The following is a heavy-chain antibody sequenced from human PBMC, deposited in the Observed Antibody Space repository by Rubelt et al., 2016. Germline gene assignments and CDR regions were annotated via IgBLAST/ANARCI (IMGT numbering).Heavy chain of an antibody. CDR3: ARGHCNYFDY. CDR2: NYSSRDP. Sequence: QVQLQESGPGLVKPSETLSLTCTVSGGSISSSTYYWGWIRKPTGKGLEWIGSNYSSRDPNYHPSLQSRVTISVDTPKTLFSLKLSSVTAADTAVYYCARGHCNYFDYWGQGTLVTVSS. J-gene: IGHJ4*02. CDR1: GGSISSSTYY. D-gene: IGHD4-17*01. V-gene: IGHV4-39*01.